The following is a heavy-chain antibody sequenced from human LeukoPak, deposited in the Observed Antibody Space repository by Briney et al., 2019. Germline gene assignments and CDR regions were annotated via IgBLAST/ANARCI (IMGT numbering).Heavy chain of an antibody. Sequence: NTSETLSLTCTVSGGSISSYYWSWIRQPPGKGLEWIGYIYYSGSTNYNPSLKSRVTISVDTSKNQFSLKLSSVTAADTAVYYCARGGRRITMSLGAFDNWGQGTMVTVSS. J-gene: IGHJ3*02. D-gene: IGHD3-22*01. CDR1: GGSISSYY. V-gene: IGHV4-59*12. CDR2: IYYSGST. CDR3: ARGGRRITMSLGAFDN.